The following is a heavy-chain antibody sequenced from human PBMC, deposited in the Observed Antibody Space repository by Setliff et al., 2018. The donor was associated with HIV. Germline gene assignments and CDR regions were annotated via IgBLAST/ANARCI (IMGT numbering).Heavy chain of an antibody. V-gene: IGHV4-38-2*02. Sequence: PSETLSLTCTVSGYSISSRYYWGWIRQPPGKGLEWIGSVYYSGATYYNPSLTSRVTISVDTSRNQFSLKLRSVTAADTAVYYCAKDNDYVWGSFSAASKGRYGMDVWGQGTTVTVSS. CDR3: AKDNDYVWGSFSAASKGRYGMDV. D-gene: IGHD3-16*01. CDR1: GYSISSRYY. CDR2: VYYSGAT. J-gene: IGHJ6*02.